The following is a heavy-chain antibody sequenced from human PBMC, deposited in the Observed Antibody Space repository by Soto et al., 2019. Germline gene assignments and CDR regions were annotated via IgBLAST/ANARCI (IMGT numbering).Heavy chain of an antibody. CDR3: ARRRDYYDFWSGYYRSNGWFDP. CDR2: MNPNSGNT. J-gene: IGHJ5*02. D-gene: IGHD3-3*01. CDR1: GYTFTSYD. Sequence: ASVKVSCKASGYTFTSYDINWVRQATGQGLEWMGWMNPNSGNTGYAQKFQGRVTMTRNTSISTAYMELSSLRSEDTAVYYCARRRDYYDFWSGYYRSNGWFDPWGQGTLVTVSS. V-gene: IGHV1-8*01.